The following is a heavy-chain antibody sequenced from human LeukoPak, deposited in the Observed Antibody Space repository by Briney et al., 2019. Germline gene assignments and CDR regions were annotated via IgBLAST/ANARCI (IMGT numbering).Heavy chain of an antibody. CDR2: IYPSGGT. Sequence: SDTLSLTCTVSGGSISSSSYYCGRIRQPPGKGLEWNGSIYPSGGTNYNPSLESRVTISVDTSKNQFSLTLRSVTAADTAVYYCARVGEASVAHFDYWGQGTLVTVSS. CDR1: GGSISSSSYY. J-gene: IGHJ4*02. V-gene: IGHV4-39*07. D-gene: IGHD3-16*01. CDR3: ARVGEASVAHFDY.